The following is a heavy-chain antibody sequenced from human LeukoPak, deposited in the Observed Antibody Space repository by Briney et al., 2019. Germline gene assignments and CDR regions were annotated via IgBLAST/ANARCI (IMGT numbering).Heavy chain of an antibody. J-gene: IGHJ4*02. Sequence: GASVKVSCKASGYTFTGYYMHWVRQAPGQGLEWMGWINPNSGGTNYAQKFQGRVTMTRDTSISTAYMELSRLRSDDTAVYYCAREASSGWNRFDYWGQGTLVTVSS. CDR1: GYTFTGYY. D-gene: IGHD6-19*01. CDR3: AREASSGWNRFDY. CDR2: INPNSGGT. V-gene: IGHV1-2*02.